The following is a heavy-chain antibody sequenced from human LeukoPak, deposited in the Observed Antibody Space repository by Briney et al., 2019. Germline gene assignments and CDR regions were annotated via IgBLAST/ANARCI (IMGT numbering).Heavy chain of an antibody. CDR2: ISGSGGST. J-gene: IGHJ4*02. D-gene: IGHD6-19*01. CDR1: GFTFSSYA. CDR3: ANHDSSAWYAY. V-gene: IGHV3-23*01. Sequence: GGSLRLSCAASGFTFSSYAMTWVRQAPGKGLEWVSAISGSGGSTYYADSVKGRFTISRDNSKNTLYLQMNGLRADDTAVYYCANHDSSAWYAYWGQGTLVTVSS.